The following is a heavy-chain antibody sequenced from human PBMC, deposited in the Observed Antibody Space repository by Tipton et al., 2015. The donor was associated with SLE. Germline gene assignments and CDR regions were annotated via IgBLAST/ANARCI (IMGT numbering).Heavy chain of an antibody. J-gene: IGHJ6*03. CDR1: GVSTSSRGYY. V-gene: IGHV4-31*03. Sequence: TLSLTCTVSGVSTSSRGYYWSWIRQHPGKGPEWIGYIYDSGSTYHNPSLKSRVTISIDTSENEFSLKLSSVTAADTAVYYCARGYDFSYMDVWGKGTTVTVSS. D-gene: IGHD3-3*01. CDR3: ARGYDFSYMDV. CDR2: IYDSGST.